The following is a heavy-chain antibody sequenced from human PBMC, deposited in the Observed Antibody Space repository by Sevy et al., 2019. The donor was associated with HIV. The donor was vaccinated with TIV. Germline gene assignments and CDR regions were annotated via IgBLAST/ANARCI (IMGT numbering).Heavy chain of an antibody. V-gene: IGHV3-23*01. CDR1: GFTSSNYA. Sequence: GGSLRLSCAASGFTSSNYAMSWVRQAPGKGLEWVSTFSFGCGKINYADSVKGRFTISRDNSKNTLYLQMNSLRAEDTALYYCAREGCSKPHDYWGQGTLVTVSS. D-gene: IGHD2-2*01. J-gene: IGHJ4*02. CDR3: AREGCSKPHDY. CDR2: FSFGCGKI.